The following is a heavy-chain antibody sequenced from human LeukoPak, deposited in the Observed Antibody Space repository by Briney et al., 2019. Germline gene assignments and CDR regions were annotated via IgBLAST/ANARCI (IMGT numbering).Heavy chain of an antibody. CDR1: GFTFSSYG. D-gene: IGHD6-6*01. J-gene: IGHJ3*02. V-gene: IGHV3-30*02. CDR3: AKGSGSYSSSHAFDI. Sequence: GGSLRLSCAASGFTFSSYGMHWVRQAPGKGLEWVAFIRYDGSNKYYADSVKGRFTISRDNSKNTLYLQMNSLRAEDTAVYYCAKGSGSYSSSHAFDIWGQGTMVTVSS. CDR2: IRYDGSNK.